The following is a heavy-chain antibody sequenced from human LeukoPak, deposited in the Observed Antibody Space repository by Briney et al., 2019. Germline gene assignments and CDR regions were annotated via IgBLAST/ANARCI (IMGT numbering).Heavy chain of an antibody. Sequence: SVKVSCKVAGGTINNFAISWVRQAPGQGLEWMGGLSPVLATYAQKFQGRVTITADESTDTVYMELGSLTSEDTATYFCARDREISARPGGWFDPWGQGTLVTVSS. CDR3: ARDREISARPGGWFDP. V-gene: IGHV1-69*13. CDR1: GGTINNFA. D-gene: IGHD6-6*01. J-gene: IGHJ5*02. CDR2: LSPVLA.